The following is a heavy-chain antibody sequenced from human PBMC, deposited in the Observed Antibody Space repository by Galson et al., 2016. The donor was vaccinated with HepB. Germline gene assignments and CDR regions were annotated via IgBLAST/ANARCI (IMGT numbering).Heavy chain of an antibody. CDR2: ICGSCGDI. V-gene: IGHV3-23*01. CDR1: GFMFNNFG. Sequence: SLRLSCAVSGFMFNNFGMTWVRQAPGKGLEWVATICGSCGDIDYADFVLGRFTISRDNSKNTLSLQMNSLKADDTAIYYCAIDPSHWIENPFPLWGQGPLVTVSS. CDR3: AIDPSHWIENPFPL. J-gene: IGHJ4*02. D-gene: IGHD2-2*03.